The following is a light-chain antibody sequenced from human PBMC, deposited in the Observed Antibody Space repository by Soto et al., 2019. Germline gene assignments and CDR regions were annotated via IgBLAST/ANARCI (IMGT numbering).Light chain of an antibody. J-gene: IGKJ1*01. Sequence: EIVFTQSPGTLSLSPGERVTLSCRASHSLNSSYLAWYQHTPGQALRLPIYGASTTATGIPDRFSGSGSGTYFTLTIARLEPGDFAVYYCQQYVNSPQTFGQGTKVDIK. CDR3: QQYVNSPQT. CDR1: HSLNSSY. V-gene: IGKV3-20*01. CDR2: GAS.